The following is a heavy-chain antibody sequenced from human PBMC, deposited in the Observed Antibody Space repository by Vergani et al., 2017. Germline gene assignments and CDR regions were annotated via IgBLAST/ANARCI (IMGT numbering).Heavy chain of an antibody. CDR2: IYYSGST. D-gene: IGHD3-9*01. J-gene: IGHJ6*03. CDR1: GGSISSYY. Sequence: QVQLQESGPGLVKPSETLSLTCTVSGGSISSYYWSWIRQPPGKGLEWIGYIYYSGSTNYNPSLKSRVTISVDTSKNQFSLKLSSVTAADTAVYYCARERVLRYFDWSPRVYYYMDVWGKGPRSPSP. CDR3: ARERVLRYFDWSPRVYYYMDV. V-gene: IGHV4-59*01.